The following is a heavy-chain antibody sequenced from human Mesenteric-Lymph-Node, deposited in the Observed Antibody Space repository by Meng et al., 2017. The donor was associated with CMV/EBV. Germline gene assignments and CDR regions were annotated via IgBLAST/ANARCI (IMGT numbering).Heavy chain of an antibody. Sequence: SETLSLTCTVSGGSINDYKYYWGWIRQPSGKGLEWIGYIYYSGSTYYNPSLKSRVTISVDTSKNQFSLKLSSVTAADTAVYYCARDGSGSGGYFDYWGQGTLVTVSS. J-gene: IGHJ4*02. D-gene: IGHD5-12*01. CDR2: IYYSGST. V-gene: IGHV4-30-4*08. CDR3: ARDGSGSGGYFDY. CDR1: GGSINDYKYY.